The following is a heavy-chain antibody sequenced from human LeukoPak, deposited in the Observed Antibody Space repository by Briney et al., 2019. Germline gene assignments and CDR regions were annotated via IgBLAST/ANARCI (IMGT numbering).Heavy chain of an antibody. J-gene: IGHJ4*01. V-gene: IGHV6-1*01. CDR2: TYYMSKWNT. D-gene: IGHD2-21*01. Sequence: SQTLSLTCAISGDSVSSNSAAWNWIRQSPSRGLEWLGRTYYMSKWNTEYAVSVESRITINPDTSQNHFSLKLTSVTAADTAVYFCARESGDTRTVNSFDFWGRGTLITVSS. CDR1: GDSVSSNSAA. CDR3: ARESGDTRTVNSFDF.